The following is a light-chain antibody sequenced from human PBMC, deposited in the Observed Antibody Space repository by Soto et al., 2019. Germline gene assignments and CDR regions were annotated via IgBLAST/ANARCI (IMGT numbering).Light chain of an antibody. CDR3: SSYTTSSTYV. V-gene: IGLV2-14*03. J-gene: IGLJ1*01. Sequence: QSALTQPASVSGSPGQSITISCTGTSSDVGGYNPVSWYQHHPGKAPKLMIYNVSNRPSGVSSRFSGSKSGNTASLTFSGLQAEDEADYYCSSYTTSSTYVFATGTKVTVL. CDR1: SSDVGGYNP. CDR2: NVS.